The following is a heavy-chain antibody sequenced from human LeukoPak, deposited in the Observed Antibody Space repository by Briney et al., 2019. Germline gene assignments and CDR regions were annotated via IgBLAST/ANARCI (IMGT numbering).Heavy chain of an antibody. Sequence: SDTLSLTCAVSGESFSYSYWTWVRQPPGKGLEWIGDINHSGRVNYRPSLKSRVTISVDTSKSQFSLKLSAVTAADTAVYYCARGLGPMSPSLDYWGQGSLVTVSS. CDR2: INHSGRV. J-gene: IGHJ4*02. CDR3: ARGLGPMSPSLDY. D-gene: IGHD3-22*01. V-gene: IGHV4-34*01. CDR1: GESFSYSY.